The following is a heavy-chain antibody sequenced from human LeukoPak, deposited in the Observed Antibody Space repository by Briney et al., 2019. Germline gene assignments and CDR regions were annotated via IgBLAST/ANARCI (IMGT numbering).Heavy chain of an antibody. V-gene: IGHV1-69*04. CDR2: IIPILGIA. CDR1: GGTFSSYA. J-gene: IGHJ6*02. D-gene: IGHD2-2*01. Sequence: ASVKVSCKASGGTFSSYAISWVRQAPGQGLEWMGRIIPILGIANYAQKFQGRVTITADKSTSTAYMELSSLRSEDTAVYYCARPRSNFSSTSCYAGRPPEYYYYYYGMDVWGQGTTVTVSS. CDR3: ARPRSNFSSTSCYAGRPPEYYYYYYGMDV.